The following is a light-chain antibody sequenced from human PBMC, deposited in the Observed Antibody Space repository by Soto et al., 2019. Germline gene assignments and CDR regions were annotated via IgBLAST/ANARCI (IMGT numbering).Light chain of an antibody. CDR1: SSNIGTNY. Sequence: QSVLTQPPSASGTPGERVTISCSGSSSNIGTNYVYWYQHLPGTAPKLHIYRNNQRPSGVPDRFSGSKSGTSASLTISGLRSEDEADYYCATWDGNLSGVFGGGTKVTVL. V-gene: IGLV1-47*01. CDR2: RNN. CDR3: ATWDGNLSGV. J-gene: IGLJ2*01.